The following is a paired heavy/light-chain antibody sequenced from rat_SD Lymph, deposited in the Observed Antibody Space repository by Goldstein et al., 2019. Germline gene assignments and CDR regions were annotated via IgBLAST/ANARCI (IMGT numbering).Heavy chain of an antibody. CDR3: ARHDYGSYYFDY. Sequence: EVQLVESGGGLVQPGRSLKLSCLASGFTFSNYGMNWIRQAPGKGLEWVASISSSSSYIYYADTVKGRFTISRDNAKNTLYLQMTSLRSEDTALYYCARHDYGSYYFDYWGQGVMVTVSS. J-gene: IGHJ2*01. D-gene: IGHD1-3*01. CDR1: GFTFSNYG. V-gene: IGHV5-34*01. CDR2: ISSSSSYI.
Light chain of an antibody. CDR1: KSLLHSNGITY. V-gene: IGKV2S17*01. CDR3: GQLLENPLT. Sequence: DIVMTQAPLSVSVTPGESASISCRSSKSLLHSNGITYVYWYLQKPGKSPQLLIYRMSNLASGVPDRFSGSGSETDFTLKISRVEAEDVGIYYCGQLLENPLTFGSGTKLEIK. CDR2: RMS. J-gene: IGKJ5*01.